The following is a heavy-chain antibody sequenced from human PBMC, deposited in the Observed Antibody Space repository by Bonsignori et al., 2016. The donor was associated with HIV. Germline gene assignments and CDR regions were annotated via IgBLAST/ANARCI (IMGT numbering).Heavy chain of an antibody. CDR1: GFIMSSYW. CDR3: TRRAGGNILGYFDY. V-gene: IGHV3-74*01. Sequence: GGSLRLSCAASGFIMSSYWMHWVRQAPGKGLMWVSRINSEGSSTTYADSVKGRFTISRDNAKNTVYLQMNSLRAEDTAVYYCTRRAGGNILGYFDYWGQGTLVTVSS. J-gene: IGHJ4*02. D-gene: IGHD4-23*01. CDR2: INSEGSST.